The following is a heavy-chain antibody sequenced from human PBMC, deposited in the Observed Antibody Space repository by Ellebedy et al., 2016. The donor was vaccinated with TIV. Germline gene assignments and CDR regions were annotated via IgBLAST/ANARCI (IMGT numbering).Heavy chain of an antibody. D-gene: IGHD3-10*01. Sequence: GGSLRLXCAASGFTFADYAMHWVRQAPGKGLEWVSGISWNSGSIGYADSVKGRFTISRDNAKNSLYLQMNSLRAEDTALYYCAKDLVVRGVIINYFDYWGQGTLVTVSS. CDR3: AKDLVVRGVIINYFDY. CDR2: ISWNSGSI. CDR1: GFTFADYA. V-gene: IGHV3-9*01. J-gene: IGHJ4*02.